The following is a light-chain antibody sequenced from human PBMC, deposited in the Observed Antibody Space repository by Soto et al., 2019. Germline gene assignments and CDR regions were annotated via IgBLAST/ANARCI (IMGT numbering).Light chain of an antibody. V-gene: IGKV4-1*01. CDR1: QTVLFSSNNKNY. J-gene: IGKJ1*01. CDR3: QKYGNFWT. CDR2: GAS. Sequence: DIVMTQSPDFLAVSLGERATINCKSSQTVLFSSNNKNYVAWYQQHPGQAPRLLIYGASSRATGIPDRFSGSGSGTDLSLTIRRLEPDDFAVYYCQKYGNFWTFGQGTKVDI.